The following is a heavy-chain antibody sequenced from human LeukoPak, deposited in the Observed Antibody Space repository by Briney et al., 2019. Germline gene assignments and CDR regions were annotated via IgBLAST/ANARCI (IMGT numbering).Heavy chain of an antibody. CDR1: GGSISSYY. J-gene: IGHJ4*02. V-gene: IGHV4-4*07. D-gene: IGHD6-19*01. CDR3: ARDRGSSGWDFDY. Sequence: PSETLSLTCTVPGGSISSYYWSWIRQPAGEGLEWIGRIYTSGSTNYNPSLKNRVTMSVDTSKNQFSLKLSSVTAADTAVYYCARDRGSSGWDFDYWGQGTLVTVSS. CDR2: IYTSGST.